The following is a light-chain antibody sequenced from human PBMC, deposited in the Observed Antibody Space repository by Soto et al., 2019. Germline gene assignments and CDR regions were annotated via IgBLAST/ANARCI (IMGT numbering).Light chain of an antibody. V-gene: IGKV4-1*01. CDR1: RSVLYKSNNKNH. Sequence: DIVMTQSPESLAVSLGERATMICKCSRSVLYKSNNKNHLAWYQQKPGQPPQLIIYCASTLQTGVPERFSGSGSGTDFTLTISSLQAEDVASYCCQQYYDAPFTFGEGTKVDIK. CDR2: CAS. CDR3: QQYYDAPFT. J-gene: IGKJ4*01.